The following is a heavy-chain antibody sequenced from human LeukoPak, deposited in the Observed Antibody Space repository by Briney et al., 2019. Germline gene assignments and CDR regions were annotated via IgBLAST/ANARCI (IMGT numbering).Heavy chain of an antibody. V-gene: IGHV3-23*01. J-gene: IGHJ4*02. Sequence: QPGGSLRLSCAASGFTFSSCALSWVRQAPGKGLEWVSTVSVNGGTTYYADSVKGRFTISRDNSKNMLYLQMNSLRAEGTAVYFCAKELHGSGNYAFDYWGQGTLVTVSS. CDR3: AKELHGSGNYAFDY. D-gene: IGHD3-10*01. CDR1: GFTFSSCA. CDR2: VSVNGGTT.